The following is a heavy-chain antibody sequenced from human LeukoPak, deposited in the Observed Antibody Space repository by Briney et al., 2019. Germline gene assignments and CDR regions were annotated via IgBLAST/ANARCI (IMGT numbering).Heavy chain of an antibody. J-gene: IGHJ6*02. CDR3: AKYVAGGTGRWYYYYGMDV. D-gene: IGHD6-13*01. CDR2: INHSGST. Sequence: PSETLSLTCAVYGGSFSGYYWTWIRQPPGKGLEWIGEINHSGSTNYNPSLKSRVTISVDTSKNQFSLKLSSVTAADTAIYYCAKYVAGGTGRWYYYYGMDVWGQGTTVTVSS. V-gene: IGHV4-34*01. CDR1: GGSFSGYY.